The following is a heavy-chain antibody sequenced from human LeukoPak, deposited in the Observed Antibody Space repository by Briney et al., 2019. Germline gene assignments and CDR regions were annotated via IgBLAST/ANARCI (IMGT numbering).Heavy chain of an antibody. J-gene: IGHJ4*02. D-gene: IGHD1-26*01. Sequence: PGGSLRLSCAASGFTFSSSAMSWVRQAPGKGLEWVSTISGSDSSTHYADSVKGRFTISRDNSKNTLYLQMNSLRADDTAVYYCAKDAYPATLSPFDYWGQGTLVTVSS. CDR1: GFTFSSSA. CDR3: AKDAYPATLSPFDY. CDR2: ISGSDSST. V-gene: IGHV3-23*01.